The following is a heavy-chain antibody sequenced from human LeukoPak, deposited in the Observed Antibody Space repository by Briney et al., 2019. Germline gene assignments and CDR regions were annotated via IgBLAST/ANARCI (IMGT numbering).Heavy chain of an antibody. V-gene: IGHV4-39*07. CDR2: IYHSGST. Sequence: SETLSLTCTVSGGSISSSSYYWGWIRQPPGKGLEWIGSIYHSGSTYYNPSLKSRVTISVDTSKNQFSLKLTSVTAADTAVYYCARARSRLYHFDYWGQGTLVTASS. CDR3: ARARSRLYHFDY. CDR1: GGSISSSSYY. D-gene: IGHD2-8*01. J-gene: IGHJ4*02.